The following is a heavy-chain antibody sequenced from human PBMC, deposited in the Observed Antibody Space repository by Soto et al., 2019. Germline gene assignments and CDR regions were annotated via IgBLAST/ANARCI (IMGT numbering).Heavy chain of an antibody. CDR2: ISSSSSTI. V-gene: IGHV3-48*01. J-gene: IGHJ5*02. CDR1: GFTFSSSS. Sequence: GGSLRLSCAASGFTFSSSSMNWVRQAPGKGLEWVSYISSSSSTIYYADSVKGRFTISRDNAKNSLYLQMNSLRAEDTAVYYCASDIMVPAAINWFDPWGQGTLVTVS. CDR3: ASDIMVPAAINWFDP. D-gene: IGHD2-2*02.